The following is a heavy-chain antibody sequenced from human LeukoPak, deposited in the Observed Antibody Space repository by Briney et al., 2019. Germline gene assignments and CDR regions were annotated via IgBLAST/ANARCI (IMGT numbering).Heavy chain of an antibody. Sequence: ASVKVSCKASGYTFTGYYMHWVRQAPGQGHEWMGWINPNSGGTNYAQKFQGRVTMTRDTSISTAYMELSRMRSDDTAVYSCARGYYGSSGCSTIDAFDIWGQGTMVTVSS. CDR2: INPNSGGT. D-gene: IGHD3-22*01. CDR3: ARGYYGSSGCSTIDAFDI. J-gene: IGHJ3*02. CDR1: GYTFTGYY. V-gene: IGHV1-2*02.